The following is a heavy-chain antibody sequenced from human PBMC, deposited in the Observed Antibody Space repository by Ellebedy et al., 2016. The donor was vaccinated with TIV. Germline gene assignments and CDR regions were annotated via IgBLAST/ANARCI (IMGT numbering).Heavy chain of an antibody. Sequence: AASVKVSCKASGYSFGSYGISWVRQAPGQGLEWMGWINTNNGNTNYAEKGQGRVTMTRDSSTNTAYLELRSLRSDDTAVYYCTRASGVQWLLSSGDYWGQGTLVTVSS. CDR2: INTNNGNT. V-gene: IGHV1-18*01. J-gene: IGHJ4*02. CDR1: GYSFGSYG. CDR3: TRASGVQWLLSSGDY. D-gene: IGHD3-3*01.